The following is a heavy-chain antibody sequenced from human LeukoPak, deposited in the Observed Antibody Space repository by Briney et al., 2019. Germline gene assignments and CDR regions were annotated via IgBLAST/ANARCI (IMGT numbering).Heavy chain of an antibody. J-gene: IGHJ4*02. CDR3: TRLASRRDPDKTSGQAYFDI. V-gene: IGHV5-51*01. CDR2: IYPGDSEI. Sequence: GESLQISCKGSGYSFTTHWIAWVRQMPGKGLEWMGIIYPGDSEIKYSPSFQGQVTISADKSISTAYLQWSSLQAADTAMYYCTRLASRRDPDKTSGQAYFDIWGQGTLVTVSS. D-gene: IGHD2-15*01. CDR1: GYSFTTHW.